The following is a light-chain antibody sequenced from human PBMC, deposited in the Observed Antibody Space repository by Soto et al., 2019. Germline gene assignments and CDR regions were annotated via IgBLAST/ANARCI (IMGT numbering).Light chain of an antibody. J-gene: IGKJ1*01. CDR2: NVS. Sequence: EIVLTQSPDTLSLSPGGRATLSCRASQTVTNNHLAWYQQKPGQAPRLLIYNVSRRATGIPDRFSGSGSGTDFTLTISRLEPEDFAVYYCQQYGSSPPWTFGLGTKVDIK. CDR1: QTVTNNH. CDR3: QQYGSSPPWT. V-gene: IGKV3-20*01.